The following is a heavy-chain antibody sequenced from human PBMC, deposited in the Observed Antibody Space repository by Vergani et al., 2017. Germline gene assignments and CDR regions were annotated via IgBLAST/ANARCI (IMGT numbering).Heavy chain of an antibody. CDR2: ISASGNA. D-gene: IGHD2-15*01. Sequence: QVQLQASGPGRVKPSQTLSLTCTMSGGSISAGYYFWSWIRQPAGKGLEWLGHISASGNASHSPSLKTRVSMSVDTSKNQFPLTVTSVTAADTAIYFCARRSGGYYSGGKVHPLRTAFGVWGHGTVVTVSS. CDR3: ARRSGGYYSGGKVHPLRTAFGV. V-gene: IGHV4-61*02. J-gene: IGHJ3*01. CDR1: GGSISAGYYF.